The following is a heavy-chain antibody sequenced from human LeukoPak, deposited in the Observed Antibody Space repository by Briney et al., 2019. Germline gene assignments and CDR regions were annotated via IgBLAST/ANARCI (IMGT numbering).Heavy chain of an antibody. CDR3: ARDHVYGGADY. D-gene: IGHD5/OR15-5a*01. CDR1: GFTFHNYA. V-gene: IGHV3-43*02. J-gene: IGHJ4*02. Sequence: GGPLTLSCAASGFTFHNYAIHWLRQAPGQGLEWVSLTSGDGITTYFADSVKGRFTISRDNSKSSLFLQMNSLRTEDTALYYCARDHVYGGADYWGQGTLVTVSS. CDR2: TSGDGITT.